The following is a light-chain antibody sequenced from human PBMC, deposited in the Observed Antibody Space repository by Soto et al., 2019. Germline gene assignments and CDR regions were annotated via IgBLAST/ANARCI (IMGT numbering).Light chain of an antibody. J-gene: IGKJ1*01. Sequence: QSPATLSVSPXXRATLSXXXXXXVDSNLAWYQQKPGQAPRLLIYGASTRATGISARFSGSGSGTEFTLTISSLQSEDFAVYYCQQYNNWWTFGQGTKVEVK. V-gene: IGKV3-15*01. CDR1: XXVDSN. CDR2: GAS. CDR3: QQYNNWWT.